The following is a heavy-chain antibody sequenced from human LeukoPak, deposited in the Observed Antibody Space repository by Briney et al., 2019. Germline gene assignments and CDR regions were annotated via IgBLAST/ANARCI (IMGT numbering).Heavy chain of an antibody. CDR2: IRSKAYGGTT. Sequence: PGRSLRLSCTASGFTFGDYAMSWVRQAPGKGLEWVGFIRSKAYGGTTEYAASVKGRFTISRDDSKSIAYLQMNSLKTEGTAVYYCTNPCSSTCCSRGEDYWGQGTLVTVSS. CDR3: TNPCSSTCCSRGEDY. J-gene: IGHJ4*02. V-gene: IGHV3-49*04. CDR1: GFTFGDYA. D-gene: IGHD2-2*01.